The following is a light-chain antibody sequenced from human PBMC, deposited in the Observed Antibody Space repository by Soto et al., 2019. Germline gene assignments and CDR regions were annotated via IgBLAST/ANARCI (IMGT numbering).Light chain of an antibody. CDR2: GAS. V-gene: IGKV3-15*01. Sequence: EIVMTQSPPTLSVSPGETATLSCRASQSVSSDLAWYQQKPGQAPRLLIYGASTRATGIPARFSGSGSGTEFTLTISSLQSEDFAVYYCQQYNNWPLTFGGGTKVEIK. J-gene: IGKJ4*01. CDR1: QSVSSD. CDR3: QQYNNWPLT.